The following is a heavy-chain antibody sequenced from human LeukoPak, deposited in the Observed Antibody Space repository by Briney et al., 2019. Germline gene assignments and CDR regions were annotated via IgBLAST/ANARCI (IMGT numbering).Heavy chain of an antibody. J-gene: IGHJ4*02. CDR1: GFIFRGYG. CDR2: ISAAGGTT. CDR3: ARGRGGPPFDY. D-gene: IGHD1-14*01. V-gene: IGHV3-64*02. Sequence: PGGSLRLSCAASGFIFRGYGMHGVRRSPGEGLEYVSAISAAGGTTYYADSVKDRFIISRDNAKNTVYPQMGSLRNEDMAVYHRARGRGGPPFDYWGQGTLVIVSS.